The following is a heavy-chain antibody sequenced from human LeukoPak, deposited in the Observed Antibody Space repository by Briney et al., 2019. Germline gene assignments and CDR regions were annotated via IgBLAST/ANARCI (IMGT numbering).Heavy chain of an antibody. D-gene: IGHD3-22*01. Sequence: GGSLRLSCAASGFTFSSYWMHWVRQAPGKGLVWVSRIHSDGSSTSYADSVRGRFTISRDDAKSTLYLQMSSLRAEDTAVYYCARSGWPYYFDYWGQGTLVTVSS. V-gene: IGHV3-74*01. J-gene: IGHJ4*02. CDR3: ARSGWPYYFDY. CDR2: IHSDGSST. CDR1: GFTFSSYW.